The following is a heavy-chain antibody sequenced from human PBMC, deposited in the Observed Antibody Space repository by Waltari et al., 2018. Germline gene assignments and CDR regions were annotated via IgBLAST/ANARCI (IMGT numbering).Heavy chain of an antibody. CDR2: IIPILGIA. J-gene: IGHJ4*02. CDR1: GGTFSRSA. CDR3: ARDRSDSKLRYFDWFYFDY. Sequence: QVQLVQSGAEVKKPGSSVKVSCKASGGTFSRSAISGVRQAPGQGLEWRGGIIPILGIANYAQKFQGRVTITADKSTSTAYMELSSLRSEDTAVYYCARDRSDSKLRYFDWFYFDYWGQGTLVTVSS. D-gene: IGHD3-9*01. V-gene: IGHV1-69*10.